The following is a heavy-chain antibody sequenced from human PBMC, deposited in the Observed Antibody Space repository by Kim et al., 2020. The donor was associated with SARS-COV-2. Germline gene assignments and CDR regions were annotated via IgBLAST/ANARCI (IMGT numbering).Heavy chain of an antibody. CDR1: GFTFSCSW. CDR2: INSDGRRA. V-gene: IGHV3-74*01. J-gene: IGHJ4*02. CDR3: SRRGPAYTYGDDY. Sequence: GGSLRLSCVASGFTFSCSWMHWFRQGPGKGLVWVSCINSDGRRAAYADSVKGRFSISRDNAKNTLYLQMNSLRAEDTAVYYCSRRGPAYTYGDDYWGQGTPVTVSS. D-gene: IGHD5-18*01.